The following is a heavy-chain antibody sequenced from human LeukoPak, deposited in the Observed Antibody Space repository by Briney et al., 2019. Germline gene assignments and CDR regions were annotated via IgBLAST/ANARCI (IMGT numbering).Heavy chain of an antibody. CDR2: ISPNSGGT. J-gene: IGHJ6*03. Sequence: ASVKVSCKASGYTFTGYYMHWVRQAPGQGLEWMGWISPNSGGTSYAQKFQGRVTMTRDTSISTAYMELSRLRSDDTAVYYCARAGDGYNHVVYYYYYMDVWGKGTTVTISS. CDR3: ARAGDGYNHVVYYYYYMDV. CDR1: GYTFTGYY. V-gene: IGHV1-2*02. D-gene: IGHD5-24*01.